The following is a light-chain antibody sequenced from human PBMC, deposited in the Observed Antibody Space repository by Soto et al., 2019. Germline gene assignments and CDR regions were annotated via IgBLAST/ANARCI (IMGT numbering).Light chain of an antibody. Sequence: QSVLTQPPSAFGTPGQRVTISCSGSSSNIGSNYVYWYQQLPGTAPKGLIYRNNQRPSGVPDGFSGSKSGTSASLAISGLRSEDEADYYCAAWDDSLSGSYVFGKGTNVTVL. CDR1: SSNIGSNY. V-gene: IGLV1-47*01. J-gene: IGLJ1*01. CDR3: AAWDDSLSGSYV. CDR2: RNN.